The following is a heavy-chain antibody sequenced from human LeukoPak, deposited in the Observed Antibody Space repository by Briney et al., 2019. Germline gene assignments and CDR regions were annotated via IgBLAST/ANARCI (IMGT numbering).Heavy chain of an antibody. Sequence: GASVTVSFTSSGGTFSIYAISWVRHAPGQGLEWVGMIIPILGIANYAQKFHGRVTITTDKSKSTAYMELSRLRSTDTAVYYYSRDSRDTSTGYYYWGQGTLVTVSS. CDR3: SRDSRDTSTGYYY. CDR1: GGTFSIYA. V-gene: IGHV1-69*04. J-gene: IGHJ4*02. CDR2: IIPILGIA. D-gene: IGHD3-22*01.